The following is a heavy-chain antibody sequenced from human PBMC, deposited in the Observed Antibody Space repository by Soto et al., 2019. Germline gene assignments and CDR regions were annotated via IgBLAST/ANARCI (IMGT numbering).Heavy chain of an antibody. CDR2: IWYDGSNK. CDR1: GFTFSSYG. CDR3: ARDLDCGGDCYSGPLDY. D-gene: IGHD2-21*01. Sequence: GGSLRLSCAASGFTFSSYGMHWVRQAPGKGLEWVAVIWYDGSNKYYADSVKGRFTISSDNSKNTLYLQMNSLRAEDTAVYYCARDLDCGGDCYSGPLDYWGQGTLVTVSS. V-gene: IGHV3-33*01. J-gene: IGHJ4*02.